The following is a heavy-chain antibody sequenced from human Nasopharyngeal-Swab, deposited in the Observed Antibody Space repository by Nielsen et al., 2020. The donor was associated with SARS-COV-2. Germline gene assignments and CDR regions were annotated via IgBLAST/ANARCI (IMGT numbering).Heavy chain of an antibody. CDR3: ARAPPYYDFWSGYYKGWFDP. Sequence: WIRQPPGKGMEWIGEINHSGSTNYNPSLKSRVTISVDTSKNQFSLKLSSVNAADTAVYYCARAPPYYDFWSGYYKGWFDPWGQGTLVTVSS. J-gene: IGHJ5*02. V-gene: IGHV4-34*01. CDR2: INHSGST. D-gene: IGHD3-3*01.